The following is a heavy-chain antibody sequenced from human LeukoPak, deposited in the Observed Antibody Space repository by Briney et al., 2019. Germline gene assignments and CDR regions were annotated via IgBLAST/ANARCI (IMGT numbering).Heavy chain of an antibody. Sequence: PSQTLSLTCTVSGGSISSGSYYWSWIRQPAGKGLEWIGRIYASGNTRYNPSLKSRLTMSVDTSKNQFSLKLSSVTAADTAIYFCARGMAAAYDYNWFDSWGQGTLVTVSS. CDR2: IYASGNT. J-gene: IGHJ5*01. CDR3: ARGMAAAYDYNWFDS. CDR1: GGSISSGSYY. V-gene: IGHV4-61*02. D-gene: IGHD5-12*01.